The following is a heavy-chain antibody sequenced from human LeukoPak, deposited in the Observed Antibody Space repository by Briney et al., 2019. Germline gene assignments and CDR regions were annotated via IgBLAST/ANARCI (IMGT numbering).Heavy chain of an antibody. CDR1: DGSISKYY. CDR3: ARFGITVVRGGKYYFDY. Sequence: SETLSLTCTVSDGSISKYYWSWIRQPPGKGLEWIGHIYYSGATKYNPSLKSRITISVDTSKNQFSLMLSSVTAADTAVYYCARFGITVVRGGKYYFDYWGQGTLVTVSS. J-gene: IGHJ4*02. V-gene: IGHV4-59*08. D-gene: IGHD3-10*01. CDR2: IYYSGAT.